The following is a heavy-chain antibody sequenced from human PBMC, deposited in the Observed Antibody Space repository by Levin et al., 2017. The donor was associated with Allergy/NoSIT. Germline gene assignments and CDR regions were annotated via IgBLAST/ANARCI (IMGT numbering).Heavy chain of an antibody. V-gene: IGHV4-59*08. D-gene: IGHD3-10*01. CDR1: GGSISSYY. J-gene: IGHJ2*01. CDR3: ARHPYYYGSGSYETPTMQYFDL. CDR2: IYYSGST. Sequence: SETLSLTCTVSGGSISSYYWSWIRQPPGKGLEWIGYIYYSGSTNYNPSLKSRVTISVDTSKNQFSLKLSSVTAADTAVYYCARHPYYYGSGSYETPTMQYFDLWGRGTLVTVSS.